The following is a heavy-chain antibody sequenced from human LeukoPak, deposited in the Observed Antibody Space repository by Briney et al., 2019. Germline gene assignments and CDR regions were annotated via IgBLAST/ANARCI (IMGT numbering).Heavy chain of an antibody. CDR2: IWYDGSKD. Sequence: PGRSLRLSCAASGFTFSSFGMHWVRQAPGKGLEWVALIWYDGSKDYLADSVKGRFTISRDNSKNTVYLQMNSLRAEDTAVYYCAKDLWGPKCSTISCSHVRTWGQGAPVTVSS. J-gene: IGHJ6*01. CDR3: AKDLWGPKCSTISCSHVRT. D-gene: IGHD2-2*01. CDR1: GFTFSSFG. V-gene: IGHV3-33*06.